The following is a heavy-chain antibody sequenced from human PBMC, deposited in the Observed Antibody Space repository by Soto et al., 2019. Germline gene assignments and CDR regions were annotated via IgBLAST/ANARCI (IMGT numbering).Heavy chain of an antibody. D-gene: IGHD3-3*01. Sequence: GGSLRLSCAASGFTFSSYEMNWVRQAPGKGLEWVSYISSSGSTIYYADSVKGRFTISRDNAKNSLYLQMNSLRAEDTAVYYCARDPSYDFWSGYYGTLSGYFDYWGQGTLVTVS. CDR2: ISSSGSTI. CDR3: ARDPSYDFWSGYYGTLSGYFDY. J-gene: IGHJ4*02. CDR1: GFTFSSYE. V-gene: IGHV3-48*03.